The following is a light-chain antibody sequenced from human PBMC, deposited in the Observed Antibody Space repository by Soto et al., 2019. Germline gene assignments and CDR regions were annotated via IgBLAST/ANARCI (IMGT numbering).Light chain of an antibody. CDR3: QQYHTSSIT. J-gene: IGKJ5*01. Sequence: EIQMTQSPSTLSASLVYRFTITCLASQTISSWLAWYQQKPGKAPTLLIYDASALERGVPSRFSGTGSGTEFTLSIDSLQPDDFATYYCQQYHTSSITFGQGTRLEIK. CDR1: QTISSW. CDR2: DAS. V-gene: IGKV1-5*01.